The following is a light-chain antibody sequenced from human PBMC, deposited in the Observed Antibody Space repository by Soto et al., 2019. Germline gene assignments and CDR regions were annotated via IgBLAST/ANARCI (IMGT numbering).Light chain of an antibody. V-gene: IGKV3-20*01. CDR1: QSFTSNY. CDR3: HQYGSSPRT. J-gene: IGKJ1*01. CDR2: GAS. Sequence: EIVFTQSPGTLSLSPGERATLSCSASQSFTSNYLAWYQQKPGQAPRLLIYGASTRATGIPDRFSGSGSGTDFTLTISRLEPEDFAVYYCHQYGSSPRTFGQGTKVDI.